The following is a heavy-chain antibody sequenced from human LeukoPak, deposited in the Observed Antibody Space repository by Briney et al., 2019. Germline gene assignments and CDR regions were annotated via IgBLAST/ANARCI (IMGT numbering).Heavy chain of an antibody. V-gene: IGHV3-20*04. CDR3: ARDYCSGGSCYGGHDY. Sequence: GGSLRLSCAASGFTFDDYGMSWVRQAPGKGLEWVSGISWNGGRTGYADSVMGRFTISRDSAKNSLYLQMNSLRAEDTAFYYCARDYCSGGSCYGGHDYWGQGTLVTVSS. CDR1: GFTFDDYG. J-gene: IGHJ4*02. CDR2: ISWNGGRT. D-gene: IGHD2-15*01.